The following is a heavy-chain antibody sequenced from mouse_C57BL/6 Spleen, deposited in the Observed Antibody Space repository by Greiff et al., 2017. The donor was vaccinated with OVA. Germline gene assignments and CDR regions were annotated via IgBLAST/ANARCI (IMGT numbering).Heavy chain of an antibody. Sequence: QVQLQQPGAELVKPGASVKMSCKASGYTFTSYWITWVKQRPGQGLEWIGDIYPGSGSTNYNEKFKSKATLTVDTSSSTAYMQLSSLTSEDSAVYYCARDPYSKREMDYWGQGTSVTVSS. J-gene: IGHJ4*01. V-gene: IGHV1-55*01. D-gene: IGHD2-5*01. CDR3: ARDPYSKREMDY. CDR2: IYPGSGST. CDR1: GYTFTSYW.